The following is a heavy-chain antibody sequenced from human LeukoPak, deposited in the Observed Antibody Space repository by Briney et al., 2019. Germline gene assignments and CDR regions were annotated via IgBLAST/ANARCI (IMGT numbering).Heavy chain of an antibody. CDR1: GGSFSGYY. D-gene: IGHD2-15*01. CDR2: IDHSGST. V-gene: IGHV4-34*01. CDR3: ARLWSTYCSGGSCPHQPNY. Sequence: SETLSLTCAVYGGSFSGYYWSWIRQPPGKGLEWIGEIDHSGSTNYNPFLKSRVTISVRTSKNQFSLKLSSVTAADTALYYCARLWSTYCSGGSCPHQPNYWGQGTLVTVSS. J-gene: IGHJ4*02.